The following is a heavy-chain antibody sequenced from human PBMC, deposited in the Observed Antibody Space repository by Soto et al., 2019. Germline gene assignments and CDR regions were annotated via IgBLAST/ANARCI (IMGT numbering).Heavy chain of an antibody. CDR2: ISHDASIK. V-gene: IGHV3-30*03. CDR1: GFSFSIYG. J-gene: IGHJ6*02. Sequence: QVQLVESGGGVGQPERSLRLSCAASGFSFSIYGMHWVRQAPGKGLEWVALISHDASIKYYGESVKGRFTISRDNSKNTLYLQMNSLRDEDTAVYYCARRPNRGYYYGMDVWGQGTTVTVSS. CDR3: ARRPNRGYYYGMDV.